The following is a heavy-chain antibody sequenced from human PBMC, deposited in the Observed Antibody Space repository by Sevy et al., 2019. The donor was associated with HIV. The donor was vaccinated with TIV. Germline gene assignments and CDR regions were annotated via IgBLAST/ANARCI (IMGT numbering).Heavy chain of an antibody. CDR2: ISSSSSTI. V-gene: IGHV3-48*02. Sequence: GGSLRRSCAASGFTFSSYSMNWVRQAPGKGLEWVSYISSSSSTIYYADSVKGRFTISRDNAKNSLYLKMNSLGDEDTAVYYCARTGGIALDYWGQGTLVTVSS. CDR1: GFTFSSYS. D-gene: IGHD6-13*01. CDR3: ARTGGIALDY. J-gene: IGHJ4*02.